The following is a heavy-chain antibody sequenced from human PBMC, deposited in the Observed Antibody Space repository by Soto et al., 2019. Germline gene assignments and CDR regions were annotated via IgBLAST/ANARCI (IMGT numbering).Heavy chain of an antibody. CDR3: ARLPFPWGRFDP. Sequence: QVQLVESGGGLVKPGGSLRLSCAASGIVFSDYMRWGRQAPGEGREGLSYISGSGRTIYSADSVKGRFTISRDNPTNSLYLHMNAVRTEDPDVYYCARLPFPWGRFDPWAQGTPVPVSS. D-gene: IGHD3-16*01. CDR1: GIVFSDY. J-gene: IGHJ5*02. CDR2: ISGSGRTI. V-gene: IGHV3-11*01.